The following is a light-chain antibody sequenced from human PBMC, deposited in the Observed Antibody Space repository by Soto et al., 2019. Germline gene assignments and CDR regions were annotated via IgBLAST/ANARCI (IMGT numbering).Light chain of an antibody. CDR2: GAS. J-gene: IGKJ2*01. Sequence: EIVMTQSPATLSVSPGERATLSCRASQSVSSNLAWYQQKPGQAPRLLIYGASTRATGIPARFSGSGSGTEFTLTISSLQSEDFAVYYCQQYNNCPPYTVGQGTKLEI. CDR3: QQYNNCPPYT. V-gene: IGKV3-15*01. CDR1: QSVSSN.